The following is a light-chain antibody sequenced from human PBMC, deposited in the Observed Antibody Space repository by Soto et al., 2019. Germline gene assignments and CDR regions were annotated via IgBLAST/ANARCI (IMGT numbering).Light chain of an antibody. CDR1: QGIGSY. CDR3: QQYNSHPWT. CDR2: AAA. V-gene: IGKV1-16*02. J-gene: IGKJ1*01. Sequence: DIQMTQSPSSLSASVGDRVTITCRASQGIGSYLAWFQQKPGEAPKSLIYAAASLQSGVLSKFSGSGSGTDFTLTISSLQPEDFATYYCQQYNSHPWTFGQGTKVEIK.